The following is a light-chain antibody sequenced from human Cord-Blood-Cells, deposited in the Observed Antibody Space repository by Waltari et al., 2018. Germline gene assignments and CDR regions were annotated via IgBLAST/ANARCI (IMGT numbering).Light chain of an antibody. CDR3: QQYNNWPPWT. J-gene: IGKJ1*01. CDR2: GAS. Sequence: EIVMTHPPAPLSVSQGERATLSCRASQSVSSNLAWYQQKPGQAPRLLIYGASTRATGIPARFSGSGSGTEFTLTISSLQSEDFAVYYCQQYNNWPPWTFGQGTKVEIK. V-gene: IGKV3-15*01. CDR1: QSVSSN.